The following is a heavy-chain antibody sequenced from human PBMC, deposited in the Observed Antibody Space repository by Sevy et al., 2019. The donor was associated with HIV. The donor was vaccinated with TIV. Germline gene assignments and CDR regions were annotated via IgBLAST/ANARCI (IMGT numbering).Heavy chain of an antibody. CDR3: ARDVAPSSGYYHYYFDY. D-gene: IGHD3-22*01. CDR1: GYTFTGYY. Sequence: ASVKVSCKASGYTFTGYYMHWVRQAPGQGLEWMGWINPNSGGTNYAQKFQGRVTMTRDTSISTAYMELSRLRSDDTAVYYCARDVAPSSGYYHYYFDYWGQGPLVTVSS. J-gene: IGHJ4*02. V-gene: IGHV1-2*02. CDR2: INPNSGGT.